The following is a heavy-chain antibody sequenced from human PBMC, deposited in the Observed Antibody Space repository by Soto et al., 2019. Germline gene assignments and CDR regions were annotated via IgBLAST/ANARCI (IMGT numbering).Heavy chain of an antibody. Sequence: VPGKGLEAISAVRTSGRSTYYADSVKDRFTISRDNSKNTLFLQMGSLRHEDTASYYCVKQAHGLDGVAFDYWGQGTQVTVAS. J-gene: IGHJ4*02. D-gene: IGHD2-15*01. CDR3: VKQAHGLDGVAFDY. V-gene: IGHV3-64D*06. CDR2: VRTSGRST.